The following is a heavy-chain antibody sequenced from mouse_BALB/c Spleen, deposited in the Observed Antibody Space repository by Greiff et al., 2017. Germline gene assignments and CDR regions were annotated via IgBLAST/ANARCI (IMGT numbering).Heavy chain of an antibody. CDR2: INPSNGRT. J-gene: IGHJ4*01. V-gene: IGHV1S81*02. CDR1: GFTFTSYW. Sequence: QVQLQQPGAELVKPGASVKLSCTASGFTFTSYWMHWVKQRPGQGLEWIGEINPSNGRTNYNEKFKSKATLTVDKSSSTAYMQLSSLTSEDSAVYYCARTGPYYAMDYWGQGTSVTVSS. D-gene: IGHD4-1*01. CDR3: ARTGPYYAMDY.